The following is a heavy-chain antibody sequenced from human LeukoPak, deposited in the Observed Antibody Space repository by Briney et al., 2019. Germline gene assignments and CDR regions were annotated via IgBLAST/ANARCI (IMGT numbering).Heavy chain of an antibody. CDR1: GDSVSSNSAA. CDR3: AGLSYTYVPI. J-gene: IGHJ4*02. D-gene: IGHD5-18*01. V-gene: IGHV6-1*01. CDR2: TYYRSKWYN. Sequence: SQTLSLTCAISGDSVSSNSAAWSWIRQSPSRGLEWLGRTYYRSKWYNEYALSVKNRITINPDTSKNHFSLQLNSVTPEDTAVYYCAGLSYTYVPIWGQGTLVTVSS.